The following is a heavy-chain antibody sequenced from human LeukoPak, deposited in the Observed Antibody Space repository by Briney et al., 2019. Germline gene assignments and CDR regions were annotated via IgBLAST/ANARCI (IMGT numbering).Heavy chain of an antibody. CDR2: INHSGST. Sequence: TSETLSLTCAVYGGSFSGYYWSWIRQPPGKGLEWIGEINHSGSTNYNPSLKSRVTISVDKSKNQFSLKLSSVTAADTAVYYCARRPSGYDWDYWGQGTLVTVSS. J-gene: IGHJ4*02. D-gene: IGHD5-12*01. CDR1: GGSFSGYY. CDR3: ARRPSGYDWDY. V-gene: IGHV4-34*01.